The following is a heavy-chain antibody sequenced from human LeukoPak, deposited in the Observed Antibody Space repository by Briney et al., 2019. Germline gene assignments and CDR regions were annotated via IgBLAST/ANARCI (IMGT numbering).Heavy chain of an antibody. V-gene: IGHV3-30*02. CDR1: GFTFSSYG. Sequence: GGSLRLSCAASGFTFSSYGMHWVRQAPGKGPEWVAFIRYDGSNKYYADSVKGRFTISRDNAKNSLYLQMNSLRAEDTAVYYCARDFGMATIWGQGTLVTVSS. D-gene: IGHD5-24*01. J-gene: IGHJ4*02. CDR2: IRYDGSNK. CDR3: ARDFGMATI.